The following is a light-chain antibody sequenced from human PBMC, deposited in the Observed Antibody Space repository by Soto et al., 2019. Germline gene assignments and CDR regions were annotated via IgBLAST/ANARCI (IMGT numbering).Light chain of an antibody. CDR1: QSISSW. CDR3: QQYNSXSYT. J-gene: IGKJ2*01. CDR2: DAS. V-gene: IGKV1-5*01. Sequence: DIQMTESPSTLSASVGDIVTITCRAIQSISSWLACYQQKQGKAPKLLIYDASSLEIGVPSMFSGSGSLTELTVRIRSLQPDDFATYYCQQYNSXSYTFGHWTK.